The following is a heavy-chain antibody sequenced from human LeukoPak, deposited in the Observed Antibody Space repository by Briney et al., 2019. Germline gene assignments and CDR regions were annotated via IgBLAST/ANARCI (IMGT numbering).Heavy chain of an antibody. CDR3: AGIHNWNYAIDY. CDR1: GYTFTSYY. J-gene: IGHJ4*02. V-gene: IGHV1-46*01. Sequence: ASVKVSCKASGYTFTSYYVHWVRQAPGQGLEWMGIISPSGDSTSYAQNFQGRVTMTRDTSTSTVYMELRSLRSEDTAVYYYAGIHNWNYAIDYWGQGTLVTVSS. CDR2: ISPSGDST. D-gene: IGHD1-7*01.